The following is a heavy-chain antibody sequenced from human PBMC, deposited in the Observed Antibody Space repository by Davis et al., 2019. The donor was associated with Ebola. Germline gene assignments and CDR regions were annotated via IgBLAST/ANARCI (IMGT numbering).Heavy chain of an antibody. CDR3: ATALEPFYWFDP. D-gene: IGHD2/OR15-2a*01. CDR2: FDPEDGET. V-gene: IGHV1-24*01. Sequence: ASVKVSCKVSGYTLTELSMHWVRQAPGKGLEWMGGFDPEDGETIYAQKFQGRVTMTEDTSTDTAYMELSSLRSEDTAVYYCATALEPFYWFDPWGQGTLVTVSS. J-gene: IGHJ5*02. CDR1: GYTLTELS.